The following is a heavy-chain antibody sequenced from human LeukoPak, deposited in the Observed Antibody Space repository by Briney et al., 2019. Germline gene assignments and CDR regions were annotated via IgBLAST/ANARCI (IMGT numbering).Heavy chain of an antibody. CDR3: TAYDPSDYYGMDV. J-gene: IGHJ6*02. Sequence: PGRSLRLSCTASGFTFGDYAMTWVCQAPGKGLEWVGFIRSKAYGGTTEFAASVKGRFIISRDDSKSIAYLQMNSLKTEDTAVYYCTAYDPSDYYGMDVWGQGTTVTVS. V-gene: IGHV3-49*04. CDR1: GFTFGDYA. CDR2: IRSKAYGGTT. D-gene: IGHD5-12*01.